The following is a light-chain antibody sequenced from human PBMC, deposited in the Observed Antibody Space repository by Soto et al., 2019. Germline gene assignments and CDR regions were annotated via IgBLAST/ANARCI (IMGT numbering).Light chain of an antibody. J-gene: IGLJ1*01. Sequence: QPVLTQSPSASASLGASVKLTCTLSSGHISYAIAWHQQQPEKGPRYLMKLNSDGSHSKGYGIPDRFSGSSSGAERYLIISSLQSEDEADYYCQTWGTGIHVFGTGTKLTVL. CDR3: QTWGTGIHV. CDR1: SGHISYA. CDR2: LNSDGSH. V-gene: IGLV4-69*01.